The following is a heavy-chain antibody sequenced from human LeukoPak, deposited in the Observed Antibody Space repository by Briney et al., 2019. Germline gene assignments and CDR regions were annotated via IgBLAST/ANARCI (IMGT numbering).Heavy chain of an antibody. CDR3: ARASYYDFWSGYYKPDDAFDI. CDR2: INHSGST. D-gene: IGHD3-3*01. J-gene: IGHJ3*02. Sequence: NTSETLSLTCAVYGGSFSGYYWSWIRQPPGKGLEWIGEINHSGSTNYNPSFKSRVTISVDTPKNQFSLKLSSVTAADTAVYYCARASYYDFWSGYYKPDDAFDIWGQGTMVTVSS. CDR1: GGSFSGYY. V-gene: IGHV4-34*01.